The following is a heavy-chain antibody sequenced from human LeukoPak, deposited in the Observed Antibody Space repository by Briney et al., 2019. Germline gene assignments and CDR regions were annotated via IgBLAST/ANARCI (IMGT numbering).Heavy chain of an antibody. CDR1: GGSISSYY. CDR3: AIPYYDSSGYYYGDAFDI. J-gene: IGHJ3*02. D-gene: IGHD3-22*01. CDR2: IYTSGST. V-gene: IGHV4-4*07. Sequence: SETLSLTCTVSGGSISSYYWSWIRQPAGKGLEWIGRIYTSGSTNYNPSLKSRVTMSVDTPKNQFSLKLSSVTAADTAVYYCAIPYYDSSGYYYGDAFDIWGQGTMVTVSS.